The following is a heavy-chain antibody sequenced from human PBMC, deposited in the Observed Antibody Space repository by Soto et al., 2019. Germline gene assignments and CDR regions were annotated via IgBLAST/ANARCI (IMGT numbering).Heavy chain of an antibody. CDR2: ISGSDGKT. CDR1: GFSFGSYA. CDR3: ARWSYLDY. J-gene: IGHJ4*02. Sequence: PGGSLRLSCAASGFSFGSYALSWVRQAPGKGLEWVSTISGSDGKTFYADAVKGRFSISRDTSQNTLYLQMNSLGADDTAIYYCARWSYLDYWGQGTRESVSS. V-gene: IGHV3-23*01. D-gene: IGHD3-3*01.